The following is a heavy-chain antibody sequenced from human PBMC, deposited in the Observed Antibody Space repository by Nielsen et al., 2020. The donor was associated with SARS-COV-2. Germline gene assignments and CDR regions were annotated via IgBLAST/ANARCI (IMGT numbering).Heavy chain of an antibody. V-gene: IGHV1-3*01. D-gene: IGHD2-2*01. CDR1: GYTFTSYA. CDR2: INAAKDNT. CDR3: ARRVVVVQTGFHYSYMDV. Sequence: ASVKVSCKASGYTFTSYAMHWVRQAPGQRLEWMGWINAAKDNTKYSQKFQGRVSVTSDTSASTDFVELSGLRSEDTAMFYCARRVVVVQTGFHYSYMDVWGKGTTVTVSS. J-gene: IGHJ6*03.